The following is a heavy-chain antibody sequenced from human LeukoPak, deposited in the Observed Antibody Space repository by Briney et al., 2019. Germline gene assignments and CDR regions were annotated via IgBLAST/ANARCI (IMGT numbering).Heavy chain of an antibody. J-gene: IGHJ6*03. CDR2: IKQDGSEK. D-gene: IGHD3-10*01. CDR1: GFIFSSYW. Sequence: PGGSLRLSCAASGFIFSSYWMSWVRQAPGKGLEWVANIKQDGSEKYYVDSVKGRFTISRDNAKNSLYLQMNSLRAEDTAVYYCARQISITMVRGVIYYYYYMDVWGKGTTVTVSS. V-gene: IGHV3-7*01. CDR3: ARQISITMVRGVIYYYYYMDV.